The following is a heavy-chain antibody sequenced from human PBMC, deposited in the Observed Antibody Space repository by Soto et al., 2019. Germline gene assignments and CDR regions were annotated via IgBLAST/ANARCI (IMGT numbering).Heavy chain of an antibody. D-gene: IGHD3-16*01. Sequence: SETLSLTCTVSAASFSKYYWTWIRQPPGKGLEWIGYVYFNGNTNYNPSLKRRVSISIDTSKTQISLTLNSVTAADTAVYYCASVTFGGVVLAHWGQGTLVTVPQ. J-gene: IGHJ4*02. CDR1: AASFSKYY. CDR3: ASVTFGGVVLAH. V-gene: IGHV4-59*01. CDR2: VYFNGNT.